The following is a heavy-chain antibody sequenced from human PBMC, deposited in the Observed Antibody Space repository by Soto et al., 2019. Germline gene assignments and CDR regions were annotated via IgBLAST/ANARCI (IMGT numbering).Heavy chain of an antibody. Sequence: VQLVQSGAEVKKSGASVKVSCKTSGYTFISYGISWVRQAPGLGLEWMGWISPYNDYTNYAQKIHGRVTMTTDTSTRTAYMELRSLRSDDTAVYYCARDGFYAGQERYSYGYSSPRFYGMDVWGQGTTVIVSS. J-gene: IGHJ6*02. D-gene: IGHD5-18*01. CDR2: ISPYNDYT. CDR1: GYTFISYG. CDR3: ARDGFYAGQERYSYGYSSPRFYGMDV. V-gene: IGHV1-18*01.